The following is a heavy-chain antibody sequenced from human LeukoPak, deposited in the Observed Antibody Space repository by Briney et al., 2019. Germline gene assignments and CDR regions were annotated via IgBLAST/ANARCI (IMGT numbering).Heavy chain of an antibody. J-gene: IGHJ4*02. V-gene: IGHV3-23*01. D-gene: IGHD3-16*02. Sequence: PGGSLRLSCAASGFTFSSYAMTWVRQAPGKGLEWVSGISGSGSSTYYADSVKGRFTISRDNSKNTLYLQMNSLRAEDTAVYYCAKPPYDYVWGSYRPLYYFDYWGQGTLVTVSS. CDR3: AKPPYDYVWGSYRPLYYFDY. CDR1: GFTFSSYA. CDR2: ISGSGSST.